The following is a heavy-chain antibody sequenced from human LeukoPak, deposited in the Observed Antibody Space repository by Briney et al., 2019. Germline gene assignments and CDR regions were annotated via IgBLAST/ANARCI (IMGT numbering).Heavy chain of an antibody. CDR1: GGSISSYY. CDR2: IYYSGST. J-gene: IGHJ5*02. V-gene: IGHV4-59*01. CDR3: ARATYYDFWSGYPNWFDP. Sequence: SETLSLTCTVSGGSISSYYWSWIRQPPGKGLEWIGYIYYSGSTNYNPSLKSRVTISVDTSKNQFSLKLSSVTAADTAVYYCARATYYDFWSGYPNWFDPWGQGTLVTVSS. D-gene: IGHD3-3*01.